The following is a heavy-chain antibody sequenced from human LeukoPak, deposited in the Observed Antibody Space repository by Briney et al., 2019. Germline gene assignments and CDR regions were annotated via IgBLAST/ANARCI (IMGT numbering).Heavy chain of an antibody. CDR3: ARVLYYYYMDV. J-gene: IGHJ6*03. Sequence: SETLSLTCTVSGGSISSGSYYWNWIRQHPGKGLEWIGYIYYSGSTNYNPSLKSRVTISVDTSKNQFSLKLSSVTAADTAVYYCARVLYYYYMDVWGKGTTVTVSS. D-gene: IGHD3-16*01. CDR2: IYYSGST. CDR1: GGSISSGSYY. V-gene: IGHV4-31*03.